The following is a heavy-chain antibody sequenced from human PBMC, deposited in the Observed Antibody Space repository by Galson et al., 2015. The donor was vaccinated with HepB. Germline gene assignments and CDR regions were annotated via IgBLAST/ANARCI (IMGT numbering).Heavy chain of an antibody. Sequence: CAISGDSVSSNSAAWNWIRQSPSRGLEWLGRTYYRSKWYNDYAVSVKGRITINPDTSKNQFSLQLNSVTPEDTAVYYCARDKGIPTAYYFDFWGQGTLVTVSS. V-gene: IGHV6-1*01. CDR1: GDSVSSNSAA. CDR2: TYYRSKWYN. J-gene: IGHJ4*02. CDR3: ARDKGIPTAYYFDF. D-gene: IGHD6-13*01.